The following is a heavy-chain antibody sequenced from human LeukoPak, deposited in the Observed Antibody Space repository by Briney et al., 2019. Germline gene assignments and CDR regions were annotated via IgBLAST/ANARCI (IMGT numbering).Heavy chain of an antibody. V-gene: IGHV3-30*18. J-gene: IGHJ4*02. Sequence: GGSLRLSCAASGFTFNSFGMHWVRQAPGKGLEWVAVISYDGSNKYFADSVKGRFTISRDNSKNTLYLQMNSLRAEDTAVYYCAKSGQNYYGSVWGQGTQVTVSS. D-gene: IGHD3-10*01. CDR3: AKSGQNYYGSV. CDR2: ISYDGSNK. CDR1: GFTFNSFG.